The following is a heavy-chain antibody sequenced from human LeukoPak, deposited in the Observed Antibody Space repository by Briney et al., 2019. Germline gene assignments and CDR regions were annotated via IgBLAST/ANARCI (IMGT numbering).Heavy chain of an antibody. Sequence: ASVKVSCKASGYTFTSYDINWVRQATGQGLEWMGWKNPTSGRTGFAQSFQGRVTMTTDTSTSTAYMELRSLRSDDTAVYYCARDIVVVPAANTVGWFDPWGQGTLVTVSS. D-gene: IGHD2-2*01. CDR3: ARDIVVVPAANTVGWFDP. CDR2: KNPTSGRT. J-gene: IGHJ5*02. V-gene: IGHV1-8*01. CDR1: GYTFTSYD.